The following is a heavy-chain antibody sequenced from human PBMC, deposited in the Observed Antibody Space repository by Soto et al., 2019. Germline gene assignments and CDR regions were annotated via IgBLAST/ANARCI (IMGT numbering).Heavy chain of an antibody. D-gene: IGHD6-13*01. V-gene: IGHV1-3*01. CDR3: ARAPSWYIFDY. J-gene: IGHJ4*02. Sequence: QVQLVQSGAEVKKPGASVKVSCKASGYTFTSYGMHWVRQAPGQRLEWMGWINAGNGNTKYSQKFQGRVTITRDTSASTAYMELSSLRSEDTAVYHCARAPSWYIFDYWGQGTLVTVSS. CDR1: GYTFTSYG. CDR2: INAGNGNT.